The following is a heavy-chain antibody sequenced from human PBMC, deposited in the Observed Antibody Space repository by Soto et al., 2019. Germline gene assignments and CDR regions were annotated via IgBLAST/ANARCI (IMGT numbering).Heavy chain of an antibody. CDR1: GGSFSGYY. V-gene: IGHV4-34*01. CDR2: INHSGST. CDR3: ARDRYSSSWSSLLYGMDV. D-gene: IGHD6-13*01. J-gene: IGHJ6*02. Sequence: SETLSLTCAVYGGSFSGYYWSWIRQPPGRGLEWIGEINHSGSTNYNPSLKSRVTISVDTSKNQFSLKLSSVTAADTAVYYCARDRYSSSWSSLLYGMDVCGQGTTVTVSS.